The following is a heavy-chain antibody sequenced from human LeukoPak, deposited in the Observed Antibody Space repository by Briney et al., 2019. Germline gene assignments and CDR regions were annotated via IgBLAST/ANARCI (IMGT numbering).Heavy chain of an antibody. D-gene: IGHD3-3*01. J-gene: IGHJ6*02. CDR2: IYYVGSP. V-gene: IGHV4-39*01. Sequence: PSETLSLTCSVSGDSIRSGDSYWGWNRQNPRKGLEWIASIYYVGSPHYNPSLNSRRVTMSVDTTKNQFSLTLTSVTAADTAVYYCARLPITKRAMDVWGQGTTVTVSS. CDR1: GDSIRSGDSY. CDR3: ARLPITKRAMDV.